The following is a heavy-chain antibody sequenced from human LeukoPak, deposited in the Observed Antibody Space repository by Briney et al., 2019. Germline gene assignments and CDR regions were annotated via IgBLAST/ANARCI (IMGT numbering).Heavy chain of an antibody. CDR2: IYPGDSDT. V-gene: IGHV5-51*01. J-gene: IGHJ4*02. CDR1: GYSFANYW. Sequence: GESLKISCKGSGYSFANYWIGWVRQMPGKGLEWMGIIYPGDSDTRYSPSFQGQVTISADKSISTAYLQWSSLKASDTAMYYCAAGGNSNKYYFDYWGQGTLVTVSS. D-gene: IGHD1/OR15-1a*01. CDR3: AAGGNSNKYYFDY.